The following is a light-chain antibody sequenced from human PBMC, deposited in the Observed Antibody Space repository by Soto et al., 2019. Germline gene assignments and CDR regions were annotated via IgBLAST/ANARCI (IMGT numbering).Light chain of an antibody. V-gene: IGKV3-20*01. CDR2: RTS. CDR3: QQYGRT. J-gene: IGKJ1*01. CDR1: QTISRNY. Sequence: EIVLTQSPGTLSLSPGETATLSCRASQTISRNYIAWYQQQPGRAPRLLISRTSNRATGVAERFSGSGSGTDFSLTISRLEPEDYAVYFCQQYGRTFGQGTRVEI.